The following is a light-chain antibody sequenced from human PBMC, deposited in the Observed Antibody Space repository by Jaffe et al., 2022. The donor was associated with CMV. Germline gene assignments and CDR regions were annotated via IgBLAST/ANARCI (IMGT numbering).Light chain of an antibody. CDR3: QQGYSIPWT. CDR2: ATS. CDR1: QRISNF. J-gene: IGKJ1*01. Sequence: DIQMTQSPSALSASVGDRVTIACRASQRISNFVNWYQQQPGKAPKLLIYATSNLQSGVPSRVSGNGSGTNFTLTISSLQPEDSAIYYCQQGYSIPWTFGQGTKVEIK. V-gene: IGKV1-39*01.